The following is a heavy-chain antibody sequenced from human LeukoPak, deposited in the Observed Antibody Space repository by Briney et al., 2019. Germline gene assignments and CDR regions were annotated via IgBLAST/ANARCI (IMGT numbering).Heavy chain of an antibody. J-gene: IGHJ4*02. V-gene: IGHV3-33*01. CDR3: ARDTAAAGTFDY. Sequence: GGSLRLSCAASGFTFSSYGMHWLRQAPGKGLEWVAVIWFDGNDKYYADSVKGRFTIYRDNSKNTLYLQMNSLRAEDTAVYYCARDTAAAGTFDYWGQGTLVTVSS. CDR2: IWFDGNDK. CDR1: GFTFSSYG. D-gene: IGHD6-13*01.